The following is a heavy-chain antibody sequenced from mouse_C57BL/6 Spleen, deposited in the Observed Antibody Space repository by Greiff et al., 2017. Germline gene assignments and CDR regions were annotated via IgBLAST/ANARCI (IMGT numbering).Heavy chain of an antibody. CDR2: INPSNGGT. V-gene: IGHV1-53*01. J-gene: IGHJ2*01. CDR3: ASDSSGLYFDY. CDR1: GYTFPSYW. D-gene: IGHD3-2*02. Sequence: QVQLQQPGTELVKPGASVKLSCKASGYTFPSYWMHWVKQRPGQGLEWIGNINPSNGGTNYNEKFKSKATLTVDKSSSTAYMQLSSLTSEYSAVYYCASDSSGLYFDYWGQGTTLTVSS.